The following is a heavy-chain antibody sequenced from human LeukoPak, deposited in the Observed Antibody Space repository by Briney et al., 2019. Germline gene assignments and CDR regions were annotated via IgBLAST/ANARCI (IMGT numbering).Heavy chain of an antibody. CDR3: AKDSSPPDDYDCSDFDY. J-gene: IGHJ4*02. CDR1: GFTFSSYG. D-gene: IGHD4-17*01. CDR2: ISYDGSNK. V-gene: IGHV3-30*18. Sequence: GGSLRLSCAASGFTFSSYGMHWVRQAPGNGLEWVAVISYDGSNKYYADSVKGRFTISRDNSKNTLYLQMNSLRAEDTAVYYCAKDSSPPDDYDCSDFDYWGQGTLVTVSS.